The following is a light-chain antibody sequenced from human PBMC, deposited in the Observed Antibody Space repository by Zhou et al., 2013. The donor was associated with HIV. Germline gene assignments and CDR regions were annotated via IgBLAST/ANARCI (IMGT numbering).Light chain of an antibody. CDR3: QQYDNLPLT. CDR1: QSISSW. J-gene: IGKJ4*01. CDR2: DAS. V-gene: IGKV1-33*01. Sequence: DIQMTQSPSTLSASVGDRVTITCRASQSISSWLAWYQQKPGKPPKLLIYDASNLETGVPSRFSGSGSGTDFTFTIGSLQPEDVATYFCQQYDNLPLTFGGGSKVEIK.